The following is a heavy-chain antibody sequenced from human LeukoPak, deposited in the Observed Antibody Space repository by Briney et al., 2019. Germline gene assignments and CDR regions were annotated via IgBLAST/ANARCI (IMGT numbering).Heavy chain of an antibody. D-gene: IGHD5-18*01. CDR2: IYYSGST. CDR1: GGSISSYY. CDR3: AAPAMARGAFDI. Sequence: SETLSLTCTVSGGSISSYYWSWIRQPPGKGLEWIGYIYYSGSTNYNPSLKSRVTISVDTSKNQFSLKLSSVTAADTAVYYCAAPAMARGAFDIWGQGTMVTVSS. V-gene: IGHV4-59*08. J-gene: IGHJ3*02.